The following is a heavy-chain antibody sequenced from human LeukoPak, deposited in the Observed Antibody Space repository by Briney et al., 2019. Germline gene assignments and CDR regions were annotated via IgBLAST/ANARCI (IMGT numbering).Heavy chain of an antibody. J-gene: IGHJ6*02. V-gene: IGHV3-7*05. CDR1: GFTFSTSW. CDR2: IKQDGSEK. Sequence: GGSLRLSCAASGFTFSTSWMSWVRQAPGIGLEWVANIKQDGSEKYYVDSVKGRFTISRDNAKNSLYLQMNSLRVEDTAVYYCARGHYGMDVWGQGTTVTVSS. CDR3: ARGHYGMDV.